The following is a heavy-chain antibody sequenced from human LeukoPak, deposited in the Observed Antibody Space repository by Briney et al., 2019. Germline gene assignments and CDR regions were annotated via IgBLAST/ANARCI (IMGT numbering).Heavy chain of an antibody. D-gene: IGHD3-10*01. J-gene: IGHJ4*02. V-gene: IGHV3-15*01. CDR3: TTELVWFGVLAH. Sequence: PGGSLRLSCAASGFTVSSNYMSWVRQAPGKGLEWVGRIKSKTDGGTTDYAAPVKDRFTISRDDSKSTLYLQMNSLQTEDTGVYYCTTELVWFGVLAHWGQGTLATVSS. CDR1: GFTVSSNY. CDR2: IKSKTDGGTT.